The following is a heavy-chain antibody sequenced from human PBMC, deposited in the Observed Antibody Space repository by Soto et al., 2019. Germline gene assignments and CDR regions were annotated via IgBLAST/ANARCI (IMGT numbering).Heavy chain of an antibody. D-gene: IGHD6-19*01. V-gene: IGHV3-7*01. Sequence: EVQLVESGGGLVRPGGSLRLSCAASGFTFSSYWMSWVRQAPGKGLEWVANIKQDGSEKYYVDSVKGRFTISRDNAKNSLYLQMNSLRAEDTAVYYCAREGYSSGWGAFDIWGQGTMVTVSS. J-gene: IGHJ3*02. CDR2: IKQDGSEK. CDR3: AREGYSSGWGAFDI. CDR1: GFTFSSYW.